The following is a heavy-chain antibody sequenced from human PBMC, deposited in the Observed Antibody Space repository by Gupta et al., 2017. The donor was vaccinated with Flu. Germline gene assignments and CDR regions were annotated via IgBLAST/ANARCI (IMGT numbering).Heavy chain of an antibody. CDR2: INLRSDGT. Sequence: GQLVQSGAEVTTPGSSMRISCQAAGITSTDYQIHLVGQAPGQGLAGMEWINLRSDGTNLAQKFQGRINMARDTSIRTAYIDMTSLGSDDTAGYVCARPAVPNTSGWFVFDSWGQGTLITV. CDR3: ARPAVPNTSGWFVFDS. V-gene: IGHV1-2*02. CDR1: GITSTDYQ. J-gene: IGHJ4*02. D-gene: IGHD6-19*01.